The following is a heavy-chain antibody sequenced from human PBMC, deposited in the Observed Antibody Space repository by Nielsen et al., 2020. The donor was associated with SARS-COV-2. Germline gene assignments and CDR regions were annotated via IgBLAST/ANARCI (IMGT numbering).Heavy chain of an antibody. D-gene: IGHD2-2*01. V-gene: IGHV4-31*03. Sequence: LRLSCTVSGGSISSGGYYWSWIRQHPGKGLEWIGYIYYSGSTYYNPSLKSRVTISVDTSKNQFSLKLSSVTAADTAVYYCASILGYCSSTSCYGYYFDYWGQGTLVTVSS. J-gene: IGHJ4*02. CDR1: GGSISSGGYY. CDR2: IYYSGST. CDR3: ASILGYCSSTSCYGYYFDY.